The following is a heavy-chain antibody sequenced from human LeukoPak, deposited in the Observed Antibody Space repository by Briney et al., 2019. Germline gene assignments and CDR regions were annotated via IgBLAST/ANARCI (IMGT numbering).Heavy chain of an antibody. CDR3: ARDLVTILGVVPQVGNWFDP. V-gene: IGHV1-46*01. CDR1: GYTFTSYY. Sequence: GASVKVSCKASGYTFTSYYMHWVRQAPGQGLEWMGLINPSGGSTSYAQNFQGRVTMTRDTSTSTVYMELSSLRSEDTVVYYCARDLVTILGVVPQVGNWFDPWGQGTLVTVSS. J-gene: IGHJ5*02. CDR2: INPSGGST. D-gene: IGHD3-3*01.